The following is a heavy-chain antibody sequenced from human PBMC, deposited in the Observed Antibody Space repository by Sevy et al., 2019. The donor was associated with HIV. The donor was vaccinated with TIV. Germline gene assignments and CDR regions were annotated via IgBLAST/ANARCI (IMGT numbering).Heavy chain of an antibody. V-gene: IGHV3-23*01. J-gene: IGHJ6*03. CDR3: GKGGGGHYDPDEIGYYFYYYNMDV. D-gene: IGHD3-22*01. CDR1: GFSFDSYG. CDR2: ISGSGTRT. Sequence: GGSLRLSCAVSGFSFDSYGMTWVRQAPGKGLEWVSGISGSGTRTYYADSVKGRFIISRDNSKNTLYLQMNSLRSEDKARYYGGKGGGGHYDPDEIGYYFYYYNMDVWGKGTTVTVSS.